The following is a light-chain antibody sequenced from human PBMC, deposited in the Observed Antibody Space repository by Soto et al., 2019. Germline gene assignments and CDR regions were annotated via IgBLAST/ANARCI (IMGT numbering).Light chain of an antibody. J-gene: IGLJ3*02. V-gene: IGLV1-40*01. CDR2: DNS. Sequence: QAVVTQPPSVSGAPGQRVTISSTGSSSNIGAGYDVNWYQQLPGTAPKLLIYDNSNRPSGVPDRFSGSKSGTSASLAITGLQAEDEADYYCQSYDSSLSGWVFGGGTKLTVL. CDR1: SSNIGAGYD. CDR3: QSYDSSLSGWV.